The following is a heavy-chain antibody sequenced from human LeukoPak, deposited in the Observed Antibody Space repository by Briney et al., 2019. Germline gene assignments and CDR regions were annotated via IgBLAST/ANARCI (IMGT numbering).Heavy chain of an antibody. J-gene: IGHJ6*03. CDR2: IKQDGSEK. CDR3: ARVDYYYYMDV. V-gene: IGHV3-7*01. Sequence: PGGSLRLSCAASGFTFSSYWMSWVRQAPGKGLEWVANIKQDGSEKYYVDSVKGRFTIYRHNAKNSLYLQMNSLRAEDTAVYYCARVDYYYYMDVWGKGTTVTISS. CDR1: GFTFSSYW.